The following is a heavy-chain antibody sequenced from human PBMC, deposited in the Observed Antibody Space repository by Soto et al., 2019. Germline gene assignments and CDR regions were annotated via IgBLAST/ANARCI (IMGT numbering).Heavy chain of an antibody. J-gene: IGHJ4*02. D-gene: IGHD5-12*01. CDR1: GSTFSSYG. CDR3: AKDRRYRGGYSGYDYFDY. V-gene: IGHV3-30*18. Sequence: GGSLRLSCAASGSTFSSYGMHWVRQAPGKGLEWVAVISYDGSNKYYADSVKGRFTISRDNSKNTLYLQMNSLRAEDTAVYYCAKDRRYRGGYSGYDYFDYWGQGTLVTVSS. CDR2: ISYDGSNK.